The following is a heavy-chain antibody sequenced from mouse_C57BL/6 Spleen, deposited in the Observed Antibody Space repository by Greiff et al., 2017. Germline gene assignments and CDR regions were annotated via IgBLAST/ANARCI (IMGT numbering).Heavy chain of an antibody. Sequence: VQLQEPGAELVKPGASVKLSCKASGYTFTSYWMQWVKQRPGQGLEWIGEIDPSDSYTNYNQKFKGKATLTVDTSSSTAYMQLSSLTSEDSAVYYCARSITTVEVDYWGQGTTLTVSS. D-gene: IGHD1-1*01. J-gene: IGHJ2*01. CDR1: GYTFTSYW. CDR3: ARSITTVEVDY. CDR2: IDPSDSYT. V-gene: IGHV1-50*01.